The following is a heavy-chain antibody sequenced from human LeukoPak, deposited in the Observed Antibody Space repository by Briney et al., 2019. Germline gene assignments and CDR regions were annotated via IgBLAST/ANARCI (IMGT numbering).Heavy chain of an antibody. D-gene: IGHD5-12*01. CDR2: VFYSGST. CDR3: ARLVATAAPMDV. V-gene: IGHV4-59*08. Sequence: SETLSLTCTVSGGSISSYYWSWIRQPPGKGLEWIGYVFYSGSTNYNPSLKSRVTISLDTSKNQFSLKLTSVTAADTAVYYCARLVATAAPMDVWGQGTTVTVSS. CDR1: GGSISSYY. J-gene: IGHJ6*02.